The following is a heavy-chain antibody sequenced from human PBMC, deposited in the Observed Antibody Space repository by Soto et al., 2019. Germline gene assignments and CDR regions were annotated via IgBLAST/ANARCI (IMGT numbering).Heavy chain of an antibody. D-gene: IGHD1-26*01. Sequence: GGSLRLSCAASGFTFSSYAMSWVRQAPGKGLEWVSAISGSGGSTYYADSVKGRFTISRDNSKNTLYLQMNSLRAEDTAVYYCAKACWSYYRSSLNAFYFRAKGTMVTVSS. J-gene: IGHJ3*01. CDR3: AKACWSYYRSSLNAFYF. CDR2: ISGSGGST. V-gene: IGHV3-23*01. CDR1: GFTFSSYA.